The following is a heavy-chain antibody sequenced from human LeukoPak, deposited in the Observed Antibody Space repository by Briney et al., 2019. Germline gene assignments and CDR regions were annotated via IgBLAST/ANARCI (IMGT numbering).Heavy chain of an antibody. J-gene: IGHJ4*02. CDR2: IYYSGST. D-gene: IGHD3-22*01. CDR3: ARHPPYYYDSSGYLPFDY. Sequence: SETLSLTCTVSGGSISSNSYYWGWIRQPPGKGLEWIVIIYYSGSTYYNPSLKSRVTISVDTSKNQFSLKLSSVTAADTAVYYCARHPPYYYDSSGYLPFDYWGQGTLVTVSS. V-gene: IGHV4-39*01. CDR1: GGSISSNSYY.